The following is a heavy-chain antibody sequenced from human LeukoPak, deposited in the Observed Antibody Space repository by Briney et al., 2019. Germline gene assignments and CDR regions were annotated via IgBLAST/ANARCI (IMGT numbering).Heavy chain of an antibody. CDR1: GFTFRLFG. CDR2: IRFDGSNT. V-gene: IGHV3-30*02. Sequence: GGSLRLSCAASGFTFRLFGMHWVRHAPGKGLEWVSFIRFDGSNTSHADSVKGRFTISRDNSKNTLYLQMNRLASEDTAVYYCAKVKTDILIPDSWGQGTLVTVSS. CDR3: AKVKTDILIPDS. J-gene: IGHJ4*02. D-gene: IGHD2-21*02.